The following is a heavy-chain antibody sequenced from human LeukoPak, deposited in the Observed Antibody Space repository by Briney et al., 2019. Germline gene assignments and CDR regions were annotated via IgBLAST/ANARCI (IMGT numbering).Heavy chain of an antibody. Sequence: GGSLRLSCEASGFTFSSYAMNWVRQAPAKGLEWVAVISYDGSNKYYADSVKGRFTISRDNSKNTLYLQMNSLRAEDTAVYYCASDIVGATHDYWGQGTLVTVSS. CDR1: GFTFSSYA. CDR3: ASDIVGATHDY. D-gene: IGHD1-26*01. CDR2: ISYDGSNK. J-gene: IGHJ4*02. V-gene: IGHV3-30-3*01.